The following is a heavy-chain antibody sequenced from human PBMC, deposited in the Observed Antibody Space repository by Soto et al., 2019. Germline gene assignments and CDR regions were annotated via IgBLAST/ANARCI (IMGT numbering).Heavy chain of an antibody. V-gene: IGHV3-30*18. CDR3: VKSKDLTGNDFKFDH. CDR1: GFTFSNYG. D-gene: IGHD3-9*01. J-gene: IGHJ4*02. Sequence: QVQLVESGGGVVQPGRSLRLSCAASGFTFSNYGMHWVRQAPGKGLEWVAVISFDGNTKYYGDSVNGRFIVSRDNSMNILYVQMNSLRPEDTAVYYCVKSKDLTGNDFKFDHWGQGTLVTVSS. CDR2: ISFDGNTK.